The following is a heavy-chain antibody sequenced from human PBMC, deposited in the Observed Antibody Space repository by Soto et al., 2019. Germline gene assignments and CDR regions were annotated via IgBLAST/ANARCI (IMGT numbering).Heavy chain of an antibody. Sequence: SGTLSPTCTVSGGSLSRYYWSWIRQPPGKGLEWIGYMYYTGSTNYNPSLKSRVTISVDTSKNQFSLKLSSVTAADTAVYYCARHKIWAFDYWGQGTLVTVSS. CDR1: GGSLSRYY. CDR2: MYYTGST. J-gene: IGHJ4*02. CDR3: ARHKIWAFDY. V-gene: IGHV4-59*01. D-gene: IGHD3-16*01.